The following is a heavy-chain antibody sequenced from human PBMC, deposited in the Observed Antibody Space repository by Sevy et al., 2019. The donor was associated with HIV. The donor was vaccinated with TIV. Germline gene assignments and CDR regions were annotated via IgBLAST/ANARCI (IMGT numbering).Heavy chain of an antibody. V-gene: IGHV3-30-3*01. J-gene: IGHJ5*02. CDR1: GFTFSTYP. CDR3: ARDSAYTITYSPGAT. CDR2: ISYDGSSK. Sequence: GESLKISCAASGFTFSTYPMHWVRQSPGKGLEWVTVISYDGSSKYYADSVKGRFTISRDNSKNTVFLQMDSLRVDDTAVYYCARDSAYTITYSPGATWGQGALVTVSS. D-gene: IGHD2-2*02.